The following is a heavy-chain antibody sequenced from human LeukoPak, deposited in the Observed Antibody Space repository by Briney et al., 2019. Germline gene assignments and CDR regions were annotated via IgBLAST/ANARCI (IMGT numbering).Heavy chain of an antibody. CDR1: GFTFSAYN. CDR2: ISNDGNNK. CDR3: ARGLVGVSGAFDI. Sequence: GRSLRLSCEASGFTFSAYNLHWVRQAPGKGLELVAVISNDGNNKYDADSVKGRFTVSRDNSKNTLYLQMNTLRAEDTAVYYCARGLVGVSGAFDIWGQGTLVTVSS. D-gene: IGHD1-26*01. J-gene: IGHJ3*02. V-gene: IGHV3-30*04.